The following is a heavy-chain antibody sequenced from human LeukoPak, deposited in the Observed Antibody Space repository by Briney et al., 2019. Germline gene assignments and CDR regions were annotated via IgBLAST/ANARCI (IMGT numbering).Heavy chain of an antibody. V-gene: IGHV3-48*04. CDR3: AREVVTAMVTFDFDY. D-gene: IGHD5-18*01. CDR1: GFTFSSYS. J-gene: IGHJ4*02. CDR2: ISSSSSTI. Sequence: GGSLRLSCAASGFTFSSYSMNWVRQAPGKGLEWVSYISSSSSTIYYADSVKGRFTISRDNAKNLLYLQMNSLRAEDTAVYYCAREVVTAMVTFDFDYWGQGTLVTVSS.